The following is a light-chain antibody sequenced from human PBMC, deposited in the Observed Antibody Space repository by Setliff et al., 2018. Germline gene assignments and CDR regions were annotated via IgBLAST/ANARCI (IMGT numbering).Light chain of an antibody. Sequence: QSVLTQPPSASGSPGQSVTISCTGTSNDVWGHNYVSWYQQHPGKAPQLIIYDVTKRPSGVPDRFSGSKSGNTASLTVSGLQAEDEADYYCSSYAGGNNFVFGGGTKGTVL. CDR1: SNDVWGHNY. J-gene: IGLJ2*01. CDR2: DVT. V-gene: IGLV2-8*01. CDR3: SSYAGGNNFV.